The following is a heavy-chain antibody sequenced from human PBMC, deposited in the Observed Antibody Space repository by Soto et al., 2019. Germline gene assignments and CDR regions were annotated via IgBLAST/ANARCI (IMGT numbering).Heavy chain of an antibody. Sequence: PSETLSLTCAVYGGSFSGYYWSWIRQPPGKGLEWIGEINHSGSTIYNPSLKSRVTISVDTSKNQSSLKLSSVTAADTAVYYCARGRAWGYYYYGMDVWGQGTTVTVSS. CDR3: ARGRAWGYYYYGMDV. V-gene: IGHV4-34*01. J-gene: IGHJ6*02. CDR2: INHSGST. CDR1: GGSFSGYY. D-gene: IGHD1-26*01.